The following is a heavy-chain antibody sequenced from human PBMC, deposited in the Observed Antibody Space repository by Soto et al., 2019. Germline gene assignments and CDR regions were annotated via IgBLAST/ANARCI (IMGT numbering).Heavy chain of an antibody. CDR1: GFSLSTSGVG. V-gene: IGHV2-5*02. Sequence: SGHTLVNPTHTLTLTCTFSGFSLSTSGVGVGFIRHPPGKAMEWLALIYWDDDKRYSPSLKSRLTITKDTSKNQVVLTMTNMDPVDTATYYRVTTVSYYSGMDVWGQGTTVTVS. CDR2: IYWDDDK. J-gene: IGHJ6*02. CDR3: VTTVSYYSGMDV. D-gene: IGHD4-17*01.